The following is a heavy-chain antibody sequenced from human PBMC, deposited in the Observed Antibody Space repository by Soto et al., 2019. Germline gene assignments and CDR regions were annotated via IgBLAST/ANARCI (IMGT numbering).Heavy chain of an antibody. J-gene: IGHJ4*02. Sequence: GGSLRLSCAASGFIFKMYWMHWVRQSPGKGLVWISRIYNDGTYSDYADSVRGRFTISRDNVNDTLYLQMNNLRAEDSGLYYCTRGPRPTSTGTGAYWGQGTQVTVSS. D-gene: IGHD3-10*01. CDR1: GFIFKMYW. CDR2: IYNDGTYS. V-gene: IGHV3-74*01. CDR3: TRGPRPTSTGTGAY.